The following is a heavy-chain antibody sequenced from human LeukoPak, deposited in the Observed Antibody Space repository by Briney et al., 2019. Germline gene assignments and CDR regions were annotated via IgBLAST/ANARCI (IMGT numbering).Heavy chain of an antibody. V-gene: IGHV3-48*03. CDR2: ISSSVRII. J-gene: IGHJ4*02. Sequence: GGSLRLSCAACGFTLCSYEANCVRQAPGKGLEWGSYISSSVRIIDYIDSVKGRFTTSRDTTKNSLYLQMNTLRDDDTPGYYCARDWAYPGYDFDYGGQATLVTVS. D-gene: IGHD5-12*01. CDR3: ARDWAYPGYDFDY. CDR1: GFTLCSYE.